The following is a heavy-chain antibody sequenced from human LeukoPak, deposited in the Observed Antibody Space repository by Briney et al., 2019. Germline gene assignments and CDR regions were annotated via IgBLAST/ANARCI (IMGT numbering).Heavy chain of an antibody. CDR2: INHSGST. J-gene: IGHJ4*02. CDR3: ARGAGGGYSYGPYFDY. V-gene: IGHV4-34*01. Sequence: PSETLSLTCAVYGGSFSGYYWSWIRQPPGKGLEWIGEINHSGSTNYNPSLKSRVTISVDTSKNQFSLKLSSVTAADTAVYYCARGAGGGYSYGPYFDYWGQGTLVTVSS. D-gene: IGHD5-18*01. CDR1: GGSFSGYY.